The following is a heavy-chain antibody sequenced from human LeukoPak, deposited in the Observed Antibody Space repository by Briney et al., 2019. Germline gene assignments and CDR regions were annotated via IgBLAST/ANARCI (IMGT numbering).Heavy chain of an antibody. D-gene: IGHD4-17*01. J-gene: IGHJ3*02. CDR2: IYSGST. CDR1: GGSISSNSYY. Sequence: SETLSLTCTVSGGSISSNSYYWGWIRQPPGKGLELIGSIYSGSTYYNLAIKSRVTISEDTSKNQFSLKLSSVTAADTAVYYCARRTVTGHAFDIWGQGTMVTVSS. CDR3: ARRTVTGHAFDI. V-gene: IGHV4-39*01.